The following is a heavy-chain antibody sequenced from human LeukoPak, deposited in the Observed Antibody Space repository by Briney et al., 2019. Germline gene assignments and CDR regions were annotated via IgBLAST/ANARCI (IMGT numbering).Heavy chain of an antibody. CDR1: GFTLRGYA. CDR2: ISDDGSHK. V-gene: IGHV3-30*18. D-gene: IGHD2-15*01. CDR3: AKEQGCSGGRCYSAIDY. J-gene: IGHJ4*02. Sequence: GGSLRLSCAASGFTLRGYAMHWVRQAPGKGLEWVAVISDDGSHKYYADSVKGRFTISRDNSRNTLYLQMNSLRVEDTAVYYCAKEQGCSGGRCYSAIDYWGQGTLVTVSS.